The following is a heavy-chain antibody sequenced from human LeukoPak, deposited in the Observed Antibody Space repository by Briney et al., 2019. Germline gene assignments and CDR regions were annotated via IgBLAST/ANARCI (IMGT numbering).Heavy chain of an antibody. V-gene: IGHV3-21*01. CDR2: ISVGSTYI. J-gene: IGHJ4*02. D-gene: IGHD4-11*01. CDR3: ARDSSLPTTVPTSRLDY. CDR1: GFTFSSYS. Sequence: GGSLRLSCAVSGFTFSSYSMNWVRQAPGKGLEWVPSISVGSTYIYYADSVMGRFTISRDNAKNSLYLQMNSLRAEDTAVYYCARDSSLPTTVPTSRLDYWGQGTLVTVSS.